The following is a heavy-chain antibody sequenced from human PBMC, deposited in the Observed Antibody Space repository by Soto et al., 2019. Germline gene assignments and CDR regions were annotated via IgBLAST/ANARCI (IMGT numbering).Heavy chain of an antibody. J-gene: IGHJ4*02. CDR2: INPSATST. Sequence: ASVKVSCKASGYSFTNYYMHWVRQAPGQGIEWMGIINPSATSTTYAQKFQGRLTMTRDTSTSTVYMEVSSLRSEDTAVYHCARAKTRSGCLDYWGQGTLVTFSS. D-gene: IGHD6-19*01. CDR3: ARAKTRSGCLDY. CDR1: GYSFTNYY. V-gene: IGHV1-46*01.